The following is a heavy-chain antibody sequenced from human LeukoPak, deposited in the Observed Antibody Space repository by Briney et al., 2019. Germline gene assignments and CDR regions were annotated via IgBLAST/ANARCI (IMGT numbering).Heavy chain of an antibody. V-gene: IGHV4-4*02. J-gene: IGHJ5*02. CDR2: LYYSGTT. CDR1: DDSISSTNW. D-gene: IGHD3-10*01. Sequence: SGTLSLTCAVSDDSISSTNWWTWVRQPPGKGLEWIGDLYYSGTTNYNPSLKSRITISVDKSKNQFSLKLSSVTAADTAVYYCVRDASGGNYGSGSPDHWGQGTLVIVSS. CDR3: VRDASGGNYGSGSPDH.